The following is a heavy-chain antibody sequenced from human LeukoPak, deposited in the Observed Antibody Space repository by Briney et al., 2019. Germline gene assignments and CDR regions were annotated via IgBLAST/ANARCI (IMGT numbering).Heavy chain of an antibody. V-gene: IGHV3-30*02. CDR1: GFTFSSYG. CDR3: AKATLSSGWYYFDY. J-gene: IGHJ4*02. CDR2: IRYDGSNK. D-gene: IGHD6-19*01. Sequence: GGSLRLSCAASGFTFSSYGMHWVRQAPGKGLEWVAFIRYDGSNKYYADSVKGRFTISRDNSKNTLYLQMNSLRAEDTAVYYCAKATLSSGWYYFDYWGQGTLVTVSS.